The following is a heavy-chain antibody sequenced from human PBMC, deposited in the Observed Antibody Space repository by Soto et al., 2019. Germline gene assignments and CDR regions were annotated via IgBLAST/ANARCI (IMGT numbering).Heavy chain of an antibody. CDR1: GYTFTSYD. D-gene: IGHD1-1*01. CDR2: MNPNSGNT. V-gene: IGHV1-8*01. CDR3: ARGGDWNGGMDV. J-gene: IGHJ6*02. Sequence: QVQLVQSGAEVKKPGASVKVSCKASGYTFTSYDINWVRQATGQGLEWMGWMNPNSGNTGYAQKFQGRVTMTRNTSISTAYMGRRSLRSEDTAVYYCARGGDWNGGMDVWGQGTTVTVSS.